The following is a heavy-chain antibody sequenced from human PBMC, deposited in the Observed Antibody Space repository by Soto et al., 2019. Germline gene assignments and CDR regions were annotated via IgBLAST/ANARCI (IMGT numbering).Heavy chain of an antibody. CDR3: ASSFTSSQWRYGMDV. CDR2: ISAYNGNT. J-gene: IGHJ6*02. D-gene: IGHD2-2*01. CDR1: GYTFTSYS. Sequence: QVQLVQSGAEVKKPGASVKVSCKASGYTFTSYSISWVRQAPGQGLEWMGWISAYNGNTNYAQKLQGRVTITTDTSTSTSYMELRSLRSDDTAVYYCASSFTSSQWRYGMDVWGQGTTVTVSS. V-gene: IGHV1-18*01.